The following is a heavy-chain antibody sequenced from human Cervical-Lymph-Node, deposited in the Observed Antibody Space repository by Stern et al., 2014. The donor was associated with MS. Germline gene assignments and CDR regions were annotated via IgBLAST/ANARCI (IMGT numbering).Heavy chain of an antibody. CDR3: ARDRASACYALDF. CDR1: GYIFTAYY. J-gene: IGHJ4*02. Sequence: QVQLVQSDAEVTKPGASVKVSCRPSGYIFTAYYIHWVRQAPGQGLEWMGWIHPNNGDTNYAQNFQGRVTMTRDTSLKTVYMEFSKLRSDDTALYFCARDRASACYALDFWGQGTLVTVSS. V-gene: IGHV1-2*02. D-gene: IGHD6-19*01. CDR2: IHPNNGDT.